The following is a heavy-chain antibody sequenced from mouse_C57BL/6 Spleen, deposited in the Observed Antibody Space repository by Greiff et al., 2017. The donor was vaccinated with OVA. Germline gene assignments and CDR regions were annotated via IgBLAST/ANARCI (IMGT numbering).Heavy chain of an antibody. D-gene: IGHD2-2*01. Sequence: QVHVKQPGAELVKPGASVKLSCKAPGYTFTSYWMHWVKQRPGQGLEWIGMIHPNSGSTNYNEKFKSKATLTVDKSSSTAYMQLSSLTSEDSAVYYCASIYYGYDGDYWGQGTTLTVSS. CDR2: IHPNSGST. CDR1: GYTFTSYW. CDR3: ASIYYGYDGDY. J-gene: IGHJ2*01. V-gene: IGHV1-64*01.